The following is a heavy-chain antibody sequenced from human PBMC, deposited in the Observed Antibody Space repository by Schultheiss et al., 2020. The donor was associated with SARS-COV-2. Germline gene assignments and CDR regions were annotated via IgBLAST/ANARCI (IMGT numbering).Heavy chain of an antibody. Sequence: SETLSLTCAVSGYSISSSYYWSWIRQPPGKGLEWIGYIYYSGSTNYNPSLKSRVTMSVDTSKNQFSLKLSSVTAADTAVYYCAAYDFWSTYGMDVWGQGTTVTVSS. CDR2: IYYSGST. CDR3: AAYDFWSTYGMDV. CDR1: GYSISSSYY. V-gene: IGHV4-61*01. J-gene: IGHJ6*02. D-gene: IGHD3-3*01.